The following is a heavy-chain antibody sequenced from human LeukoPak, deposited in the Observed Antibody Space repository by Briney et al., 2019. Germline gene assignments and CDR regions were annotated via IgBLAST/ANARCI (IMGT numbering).Heavy chain of an antibody. CDR3: ARHTPIPLAREYYYKLDI. CDR2: IYYTGST. Sequence: SETLSLTCAVSGGSITNYYWSWIRQPPGRGLEWIAYIYYTGSTNYNPSLKSRVTVSVDTSNNQFSLRLTSVTAADSAVYYCARHTPIPLAREYYYKLDIWGQGATVTVSS. D-gene: IGHD3-22*01. V-gene: IGHV4-59*08. J-gene: IGHJ6*02. CDR1: GGSITNYY.